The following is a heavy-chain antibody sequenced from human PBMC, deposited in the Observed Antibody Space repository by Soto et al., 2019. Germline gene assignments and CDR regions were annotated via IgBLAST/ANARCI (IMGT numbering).Heavy chain of an antibody. Sequence: SVKVSCKASGGTFSSFTVNWVRQAPGQGLEWMGGFMPILGAANYAPKFQGRVTIIADESTNTGYMELSSLRSEDTAVYYCARGNAFDIWGQGTMVTVS. CDR3: ARGNAFDI. CDR2: FMPILGAA. V-gene: IGHV1-69*13. CDR1: GGTFSSFT. J-gene: IGHJ3*02.